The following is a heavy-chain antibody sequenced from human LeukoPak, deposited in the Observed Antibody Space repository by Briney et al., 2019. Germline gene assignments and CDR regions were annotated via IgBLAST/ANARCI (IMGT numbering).Heavy chain of an antibody. V-gene: IGHV1-18*01. CDR3: AVIPYDILTGYLPAPFDY. Sequence: ASVKVSRKASGYTFPSYGISWVRQAPGQGLEWMGWISSYNDNTNYAQKLQGRVTMTTDTSTSTAYMELRSLRSDDTAVYYCAVIPYDILTGYLPAPFDYWGQGTLVTVSS. CDR1: GYTFPSYG. CDR2: ISSYNDNT. D-gene: IGHD3-9*01. J-gene: IGHJ4*02.